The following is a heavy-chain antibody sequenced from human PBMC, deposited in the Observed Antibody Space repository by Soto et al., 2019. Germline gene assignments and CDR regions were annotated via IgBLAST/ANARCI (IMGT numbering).Heavy chain of an antibody. CDR2: ISGSGGST. CDR3: AKERVYYDSSGYLDAFNI. CDR1: GFTFSSYA. D-gene: IGHD3-22*01. J-gene: IGHJ3*02. Sequence: VGSLRLSCAASGFTFSSYAMSWVRQAPGKGLEWVSAISGSGGSTYYADSVKGRFNISRDNSKNTLYLQMNSLRAEDTAVYYCAKERVYYDSSGYLDAFNIWGQGKMVPVSS. V-gene: IGHV3-23*01.